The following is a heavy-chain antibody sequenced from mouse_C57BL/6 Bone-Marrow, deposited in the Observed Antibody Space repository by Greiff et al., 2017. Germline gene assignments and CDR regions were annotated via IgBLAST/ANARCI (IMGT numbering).Heavy chain of an antibody. CDR3: TTRGYPY. Sequence: EVQLQQSGAELVRPGASVKLSCTASGFNIKDDYMHWVNQRPEQGLEWIGWIDPENGDTEYASKVQGKATITADTSSNTAYLQLSSLTSEDTAVDCCTTRGYPYWGQGTTLTVSS. J-gene: IGHJ2*01. D-gene: IGHD2-2*01. CDR1: GFNIKDDY. CDR2: IDPENGDT. V-gene: IGHV14-4*01.